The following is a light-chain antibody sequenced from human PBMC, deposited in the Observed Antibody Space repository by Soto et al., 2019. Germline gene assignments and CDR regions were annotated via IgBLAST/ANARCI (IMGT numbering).Light chain of an antibody. CDR3: QQYTNWPYT. J-gene: IGKJ2*01. CDR1: QSVGSN. Sequence: EIVMTQSPATLSVSPGERASLSCRASQSVGSNLAWYQQTSGQAPRLLIYGASTRATGIRARFSGSGSGTEFTFTISILQSEDFAVYSCQQYTNWPYTFGQGTNLEIK. CDR2: GAS. V-gene: IGKV3-15*01.